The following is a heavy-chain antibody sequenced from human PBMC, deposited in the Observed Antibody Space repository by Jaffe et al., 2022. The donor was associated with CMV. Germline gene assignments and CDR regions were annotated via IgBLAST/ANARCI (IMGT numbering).Heavy chain of an antibody. CDR3: ARDPVEVPDLDFDY. Sequence: QVQLVQSGAEVKTPGASVIISCKTSGYTFITYYIHWVRQAPGQGLEWVGIINPKDGWTKYAQDFQGRVTVTGDTSTSTVYMELSSLRSEDTAMYFCARDPVEVPDLDFDYWGQGTLVTVSS. CDR2: INPKDGWT. CDR1: GYTFITYY. D-gene: IGHD2-2*01. V-gene: IGHV1-46*01. J-gene: IGHJ4*02.